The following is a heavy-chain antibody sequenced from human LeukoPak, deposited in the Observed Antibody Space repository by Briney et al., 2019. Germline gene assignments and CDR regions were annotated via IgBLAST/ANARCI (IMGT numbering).Heavy chain of an antibody. V-gene: IGHV3-74*01. Sequence: PGGSLRLSRAACGFTLSSYWMHWVRQAPGKGLVWVSRINSDGSSTYYADSVKGRFTISRDNSKNTLYLQMNSLRAEDTAVYYCARGDKGDDAFDIWGQGTMVTVSS. J-gene: IGHJ3*02. CDR3: ARGDKGDDAFDI. CDR2: INSDGSST. CDR1: GFTLSSYW. D-gene: IGHD3-10*01.